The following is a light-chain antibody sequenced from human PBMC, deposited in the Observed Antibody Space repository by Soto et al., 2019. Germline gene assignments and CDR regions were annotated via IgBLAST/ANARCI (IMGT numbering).Light chain of an antibody. V-gene: IGKV3-15*01. CDR1: QSVSTN. CDR2: GAS. CDR3: QQYNNWPLT. Sequence: ELVSTQSPDTRSVSPGDRATLSFRASQSVSTNLAWYQQKPGQAPRLLMYGASTRATGIPARFSGSGSGTEFTLTISSLQSEDFAVYYCQQYNNWPLTFGQRTKVDIK. J-gene: IGKJ1*01.